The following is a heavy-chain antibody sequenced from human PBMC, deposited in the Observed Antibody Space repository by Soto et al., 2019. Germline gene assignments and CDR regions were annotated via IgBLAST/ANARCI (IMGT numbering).Heavy chain of an antibody. D-gene: IGHD1-7*01. J-gene: IGHJ4*02. CDR2: IYRTGST. Sequence: QVQLQESGPGLVKPSGTLSLTCAVSGGSFTSNNWWTWVRQPPGQGLESIGAIYRTGSTNYNPSLKSRVTISLDKSENQFSLKVTSLTAADPAVYYCASRDPGTSVDYWGQGTLVNVSS. V-gene: IGHV4-4*02. CDR3: ASRDPGTSVDY. CDR1: GGSFTSNNW.